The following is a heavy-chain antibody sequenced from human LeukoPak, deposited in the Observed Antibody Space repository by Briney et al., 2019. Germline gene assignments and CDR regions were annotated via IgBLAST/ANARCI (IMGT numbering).Heavy chain of an antibody. D-gene: IGHD2-15*01. Sequence: GASVKVSCKASGYTFTGYYMHWVRQAPGQGLEWMGWINPNSGGTNYAQKFQGRVTMTTDTSTSTAYMELRSLRSDDTAVYYCARGDCSGGSCWSPHDYWGQGTLVTVSS. CDR1: GYTFTGYY. V-gene: IGHV1-2*02. CDR3: ARGDCSGGSCWSPHDY. CDR2: INPNSGGT. J-gene: IGHJ4*02.